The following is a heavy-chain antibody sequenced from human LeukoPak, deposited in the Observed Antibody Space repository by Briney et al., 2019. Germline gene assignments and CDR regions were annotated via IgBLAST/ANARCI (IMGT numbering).Heavy chain of an antibody. CDR1: GGSISDYY. D-gene: IGHD5-18*01. Sequence: PSETLSLTCTVSGGSISDYYWSWIRQPPGKGLEWIGFIYYSGTTNYNPSLKSRVTISVDTSKNQFSLKLRSVTAADTAVYYCARNVDTAMVWFDPWGQGTLVTVSS. CDR2: IYYSGTT. V-gene: IGHV4-59*01. J-gene: IGHJ5*02. CDR3: ARNVDTAMVWFDP.